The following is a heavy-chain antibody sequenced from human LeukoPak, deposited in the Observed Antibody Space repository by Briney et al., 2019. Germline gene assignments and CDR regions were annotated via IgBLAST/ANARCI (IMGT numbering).Heavy chain of an antibody. Sequence: GASVKVSCKASGYTFTSYGISWVRQAPGQGLEWMGWISAYNGNTNYAQKLQGRVTMTTDTSTSTAYMELRSLRSDDTAVYYCARGLLSMVRGVMGYWGQGTLVTVSS. D-gene: IGHD3-10*01. CDR2: ISAYNGNT. CDR3: ARGLLSMVRGVMGY. V-gene: IGHV1-18*01. J-gene: IGHJ4*02. CDR1: GYTFTSYG.